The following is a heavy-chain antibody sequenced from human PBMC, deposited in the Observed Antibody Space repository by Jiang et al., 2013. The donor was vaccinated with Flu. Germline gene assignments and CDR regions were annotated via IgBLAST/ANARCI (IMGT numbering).Heavy chain of an antibody. V-gene: IGHV4-59*12. CDR3: ARDRGSGYDPGHFDY. Sequence: GLVKPSETLSLTCDVSGGFINDYFWSWIRRPPGKGLEWIGYVSYSGSTNYNPSLKSRVTISVDTSKNQFYLKLNSVTAADTAVYFCARDRGSGYDPGHFDYWGQGTLVTVSS. CDR2: VSYSGST. CDR1: GGFINDYF. J-gene: IGHJ4*02. D-gene: IGHD5-12*01.